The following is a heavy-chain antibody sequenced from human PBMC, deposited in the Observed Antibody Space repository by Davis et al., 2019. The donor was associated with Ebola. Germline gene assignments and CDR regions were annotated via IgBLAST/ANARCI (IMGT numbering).Heavy chain of an antibody. V-gene: IGHV1-18*04. D-gene: IGHD1-26*01. J-gene: IGHJ6*03. CDR3: AGGRERYYYYMDV. Sequence: ASVKVSCKASGYTFTSYYMHWVRQAPGQGLEWMGWISAYNGNTNYAQKLQGRVTMTTDTSTSTAYMELRSLRSDDTAVYYCAGGRERYYYYMDVWGKGTTVTVSS. CDR1: GYTFTSYY. CDR2: ISAYNGNT.